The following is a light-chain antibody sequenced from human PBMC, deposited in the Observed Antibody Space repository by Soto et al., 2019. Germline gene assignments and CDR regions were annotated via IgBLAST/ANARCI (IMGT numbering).Light chain of an antibody. V-gene: IGKV3D-15*01. Sequence: EIVMTQSPATLSVSPGERASLSCRASQSVRSNLAWYQQKPGQPPRLLIYGASTRATGIPARFSGSGSGTEFTLTISSLQSEDFAVYYCQQRDKWPITFGQGTRLEIK. J-gene: IGKJ5*01. CDR1: QSVRSN. CDR2: GAS. CDR3: QQRDKWPIT.